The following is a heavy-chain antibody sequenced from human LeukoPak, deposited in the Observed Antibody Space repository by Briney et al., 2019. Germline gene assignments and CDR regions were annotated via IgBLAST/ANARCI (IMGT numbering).Heavy chain of an antibody. CDR1: GFTFSSYG. V-gene: IGHV3-23*01. Sequence: GGSHRLSCAASGFTFSSYGMSWVRQAPGKGLEWVSFMSGSGDSTYYADSVKGRFTISRDNSKNTLYLQMNSLRADDTAVYYCAKGRVRQFDPFDYWGQGTLVTVSS. CDR3: AKGRVRQFDPFDY. CDR2: MSGSGDST. D-gene: IGHD1-1*01. J-gene: IGHJ4*02.